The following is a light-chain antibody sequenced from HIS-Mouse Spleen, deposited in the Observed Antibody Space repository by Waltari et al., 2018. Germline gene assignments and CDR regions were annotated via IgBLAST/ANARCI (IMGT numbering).Light chain of an antibody. CDR3: CSYAGSYTFGVV. J-gene: IGLJ2*01. CDR2: DVS. Sequence: QSALTQPRSVSGSPGQSVTISCTGTSSDVGGYNYVSWYQQHPGKPPKLMIYDVSKRPSVAPDRFSGSKSGNTASLTISGLQAEDEADYYCCSYAGSYTFGVVFGGGTKLTVL. CDR1: SSDVGGYNY. V-gene: IGLV2-11*01.